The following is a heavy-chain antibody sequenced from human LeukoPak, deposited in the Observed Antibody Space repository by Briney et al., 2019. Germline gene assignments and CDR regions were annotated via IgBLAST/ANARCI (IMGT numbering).Heavy chain of an antibody. D-gene: IGHD3-9*01. CDR3: ARATILRYSPGPWDV. Sequence: GGSLRLSCAASGFTFSSYSMNWDRQAPGKGLEWVSSISSSSSYIYYADSVKGRFTISRDNAKNSLYLQMNSLRAEDTAVYYCARATILRYSPGPWDVWGQGTTVTVSS. J-gene: IGHJ6*02. CDR1: GFTFSSYS. CDR2: ISSSSSYI. V-gene: IGHV3-21*01.